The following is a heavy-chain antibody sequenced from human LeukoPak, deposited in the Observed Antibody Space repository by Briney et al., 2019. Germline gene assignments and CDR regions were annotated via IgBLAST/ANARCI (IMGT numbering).Heavy chain of an antibody. CDR1: GFTFNTYA. J-gene: IGHJ4*02. D-gene: IGHD3-3*01. V-gene: IGHV3-23*01. Sequence: GGSLRLSCAASGFTFNTYAMSWVRQAPGKGLEWVSSISGSGESTHYADSVKGRFSISRDNSKTTLYLQMNSLRAEDTAIYYCAKSTGRFFEWLLLDFWGQGTLVTVSS. CDR3: AKSTGRFFEWLLLDF. CDR2: ISGSGEST.